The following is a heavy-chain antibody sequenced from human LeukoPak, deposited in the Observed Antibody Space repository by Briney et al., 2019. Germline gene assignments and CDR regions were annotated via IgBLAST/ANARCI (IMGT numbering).Heavy chain of an antibody. CDR1: GFTFSSYS. Sequence: GRSLRLSCAASGFTFSSYSMNWVRQAPGKGLEWVSYISSSSTIYYADSVKGRFTISRDNAKNSLYLQMNSLRAEDTAVYYCVATVVTPYYFDYWGQGTLVTVSS. V-gene: IGHV3-48*01. J-gene: IGHJ4*02. CDR3: VATVVTPYYFDY. CDR2: ISSSSTI. D-gene: IGHD4-23*01.